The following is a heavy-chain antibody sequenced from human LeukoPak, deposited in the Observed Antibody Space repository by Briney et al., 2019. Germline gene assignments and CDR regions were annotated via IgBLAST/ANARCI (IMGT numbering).Heavy chain of an antibody. CDR1: GYTFTGYY. CDR3: ASLISTGNFDY. Sequence: GASVKVSCKASGYTFTGYYMHWVRQAPGQGLEWMGRINPNSGGTNYAQKFQGRVTMTRDTSTSTVYMELSSLRSEDTAVYYCASLISTGNFDYWGQGTLVTVSS. CDR2: INPNSGGT. J-gene: IGHJ4*02. D-gene: IGHD3/OR15-3a*01. V-gene: IGHV1-2*06.